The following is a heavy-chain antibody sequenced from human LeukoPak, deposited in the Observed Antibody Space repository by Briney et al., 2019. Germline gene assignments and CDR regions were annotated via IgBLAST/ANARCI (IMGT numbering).Heavy chain of an antibody. J-gene: IGHJ6*03. CDR2: IYYSGST. D-gene: IGHD6-13*01. Sequence: SETLSLTCTVSGGSISSYYWSWIRQPPGKGLEWLGYIYYSGSTNYNPSLKSRVTISVDTSKNQFSLKLSSVTAADTAVYYCARVGSSWDRFYYYYYMDVWGKGTTVTISS. CDR3: ARVGSSWDRFYYYYYMDV. CDR1: GGSISSYY. V-gene: IGHV4-59*01.